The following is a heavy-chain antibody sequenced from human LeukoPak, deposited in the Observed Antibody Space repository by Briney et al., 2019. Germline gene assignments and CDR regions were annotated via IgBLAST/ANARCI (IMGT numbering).Heavy chain of an antibody. D-gene: IGHD6-19*01. Sequence: GGSLRLSCAASGFTFSSYAMSWVRQAPGKGLEWVSAISGSGGSTYYADSVKGRFTISRDNSKNTLYPQMNSLRAEDTAVYYCAKARSGWYYLDYWGQGTLVTVSS. V-gene: IGHV3-23*01. J-gene: IGHJ4*02. CDR3: AKARSGWYYLDY. CDR1: GFTFSSYA. CDR2: ISGSGGST.